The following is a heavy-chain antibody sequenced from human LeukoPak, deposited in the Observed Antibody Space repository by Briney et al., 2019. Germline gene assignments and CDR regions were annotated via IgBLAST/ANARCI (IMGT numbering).Heavy chain of an antibody. CDR1: GGTFSIFA. D-gene: IGHD2-15*01. V-gene: IGHV1-69*13. Sequence: SVKVSCKVSGGTFSIFAISWVRQAPGQGLEWMGGIIPIVGTAHYASKFQDRVTIAADESASTVSMELSSLRSEDTAVYYCATDSGGWKGFDYWGQGTLVTVSS. CDR3: ATDSGGWKGFDY. J-gene: IGHJ4*02. CDR2: IIPIVGTA.